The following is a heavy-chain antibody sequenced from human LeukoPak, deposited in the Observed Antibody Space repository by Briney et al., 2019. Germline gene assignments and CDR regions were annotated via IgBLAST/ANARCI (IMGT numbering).Heavy chain of an antibody. CDR3: AREYYFGLDV. CDR1: GYSISSGHW. J-gene: IGHJ6*02. CDR2: IHHGGST. V-gene: IGHV4-4*02. Sequence: SGTLSLTCAVSGYSISSGHWWSWVRQPPGKGLEWIGEIHHGGSTNYNPSLKSRVTISVDTSKNQFSLKLSSVTAADTAVYYCAREYYFGLDVWGQGTTVTVSS.